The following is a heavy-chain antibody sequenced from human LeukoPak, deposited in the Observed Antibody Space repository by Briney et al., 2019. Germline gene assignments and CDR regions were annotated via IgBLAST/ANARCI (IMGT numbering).Heavy chain of an antibody. J-gene: IGHJ4*02. CDR2: IYTAGDT. V-gene: IGHV3-53*01. Sequence: GDSLRLSCAASGFSVSDKYMGWVRQAPGKGLEWVSVIYTAGDTFYPDSVRGGFSISRDTSRNMVNLQMNSLKAEDTALYYCTSGQMFTSGGFDDWGRGTLVTVSS. CDR1: GFSVSDKY. CDR3: TSGQMFTSGGFDD. D-gene: IGHD6-19*01.